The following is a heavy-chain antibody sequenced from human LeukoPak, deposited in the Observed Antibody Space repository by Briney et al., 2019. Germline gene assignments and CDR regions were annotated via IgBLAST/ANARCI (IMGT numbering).Heavy chain of an antibody. CDR1: GGSFSGYY. Sequence: SETLSLTCAVYGGSFSGYYWSWIRQPPGKGLEWIGEINHSGSTNYNPSLKSRVTISVDTSKNQFTLKLSSVTAADTAVYYCARGAAASRRFSLGTPAYFDYWGQGTLVTVSS. J-gene: IGHJ4*02. CDR2: INHSGST. D-gene: IGHD6-13*01. V-gene: IGHV4-34*01. CDR3: ARGAAASRRFSLGTPAYFDY.